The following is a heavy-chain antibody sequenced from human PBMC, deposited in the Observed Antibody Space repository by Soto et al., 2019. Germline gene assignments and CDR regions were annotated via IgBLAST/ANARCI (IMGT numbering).Heavy chain of an antibody. CDR3: AAEVFGPPPGY. CDR2: IVVGSGNT. CDR1: GFTFTSSA. V-gene: IGHV1-58*01. J-gene: IGHJ4*02. D-gene: IGHD3-10*01. Sequence: QMQLVQTGPEVKKPGTSVKVSCKASGFTFTSSAVQWVRQARGQRLEWIGWIVVGSGNTNYAQKFQERVTITRDMSTSTAYMELSSPRSEDSAVYYCAAEVFGPPPGYWGQVTLVTVSS.